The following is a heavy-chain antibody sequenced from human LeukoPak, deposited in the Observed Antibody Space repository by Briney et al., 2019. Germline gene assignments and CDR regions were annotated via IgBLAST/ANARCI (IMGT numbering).Heavy chain of an antibody. Sequence: SGGSLRLSCAASGFTFSSYAMSWVRQAPGKGLEWVSAISGSGGSTYYADSVKGRFTISRDNSKNTLYLQMNSLRAEDTAVYYCANSGIAAAGNPRNDYWGQGTLVTVSS. CDR3: ANSGIAAAGNPRNDY. D-gene: IGHD6-13*01. V-gene: IGHV3-23*01. CDR1: GFTFSSYA. J-gene: IGHJ4*02. CDR2: ISGSGGST.